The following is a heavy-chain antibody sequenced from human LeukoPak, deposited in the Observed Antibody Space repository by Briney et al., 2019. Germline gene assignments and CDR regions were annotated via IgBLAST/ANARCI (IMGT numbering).Heavy chain of an antibody. CDR3: ASRIVGTPDYFDY. Sequence: GGSLRLSCTASGFTFGDYAMSWFRQALGKGLEWVANIQQDGNEKYYVDSVKGRFTISRDNAKNSLYLQMNSLRVEDTAVYYCASRIVGTPDYFDYWGQGTLVTVSS. CDR2: IQQDGNEK. J-gene: IGHJ4*02. CDR1: GFTFGDYA. D-gene: IGHD1-26*01. V-gene: IGHV3-7*01.